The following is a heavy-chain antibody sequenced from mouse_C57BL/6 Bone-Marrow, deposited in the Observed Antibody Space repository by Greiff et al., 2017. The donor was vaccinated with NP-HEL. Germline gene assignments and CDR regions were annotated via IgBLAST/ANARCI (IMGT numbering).Heavy chain of an antibody. D-gene: IGHD1-1*01. CDR2: IWSGGST. J-gene: IGHJ3*01. V-gene: IGHV2-2*01. CDR1: GFSLTSYG. CDR3: ARTYYYGSSLAWFAY. Sequence: QVHVKQSGPGLVQPSQSLSITCTVSGFSLTSYGVHWVRQSPGKGLEWLGVIWSGGSTDYNAAFISRLSISKDNSKSQVFFKMNSLQADDTAIYYCARTYYYGSSLAWFAYWGQGTLVTVSA.